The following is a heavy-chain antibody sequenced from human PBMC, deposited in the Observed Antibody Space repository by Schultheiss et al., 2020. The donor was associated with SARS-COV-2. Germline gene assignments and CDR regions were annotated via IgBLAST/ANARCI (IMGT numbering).Heavy chain of an antibody. J-gene: IGHJ4*02. Sequence: GSLRLSCVGSGSTVFSSYMSWVRQAPGKGLEWVSVIFSDGTIYYADSVKGRFTISRDISKNTQYLQMNSLRGEDTAIYYCARDKSGTYNDYWGQGTLVTVSS. CDR3: ARDKSGTYNDY. D-gene: IGHD1-26*01. CDR2: IFSDGTI. CDR1: GSTVFSSY. V-gene: IGHV3-66*01.